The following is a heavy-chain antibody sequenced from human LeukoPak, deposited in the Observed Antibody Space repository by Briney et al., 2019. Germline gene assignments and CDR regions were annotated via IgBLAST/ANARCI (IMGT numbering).Heavy chain of an antibody. V-gene: IGHV3-23*01. Sequence: GGSLRLSCAASGFTFSSYAMSWVRQAPGKGLEWVSAISGSGGSTYFADSVKGRFSISRDNSKNTLYLQMNSLRAEDTAVYYCAKTEGRAAAGRGFDYWGQGTLVTVSS. J-gene: IGHJ4*02. D-gene: IGHD6-13*01. CDR2: ISGSGGST. CDR1: GFTFSSYA. CDR3: AKTEGRAAAGRGFDY.